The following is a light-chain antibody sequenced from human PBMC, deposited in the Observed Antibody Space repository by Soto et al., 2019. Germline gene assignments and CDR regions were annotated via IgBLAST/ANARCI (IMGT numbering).Light chain of an antibody. CDR2: DAS. J-gene: IGKJ4*01. V-gene: IGKV1-5*01. CDR3: QQYNSYSQT. Sequence: DIQMTQSPSTLSASVGVRVTITCRASQSISSWLAWYQQKPGKAPKLLIYDASSLESGVPSRFSGSGSGTEFTLTISSLQPDDFATYYCQQYNSYSQTFGGGTKVEIK. CDR1: QSISSW.